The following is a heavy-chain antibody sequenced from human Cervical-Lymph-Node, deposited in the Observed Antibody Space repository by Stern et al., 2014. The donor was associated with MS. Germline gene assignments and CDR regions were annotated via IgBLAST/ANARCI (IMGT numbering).Heavy chain of an antibody. D-gene: IGHD3-10*01. CDR1: GYTFTNYW. Sequence: EVQLVQSGAEVRKPGESLKISCKSSGYTFTNYWIGWVRQMPGKGLEWMGIINPDESETRYSPSFQGQVTISADKSTSTSYLQWSSLKASDTALYYCTRQSRNYYSAGMYYKNPDFWGQGTLITVSS. CDR3: TRQSRNYYSAGMYYKNPDF. J-gene: IGHJ4*02. V-gene: IGHV5-51*01. CDR2: INPDESET.